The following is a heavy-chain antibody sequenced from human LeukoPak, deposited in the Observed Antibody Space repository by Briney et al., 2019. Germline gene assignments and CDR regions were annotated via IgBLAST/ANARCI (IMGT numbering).Heavy chain of an antibody. CDR3: ASGLDLRVVVAASWAFDI. CDR2: INPNSGGT. CDR1: GYTFSGYY. D-gene: IGHD2-15*01. V-gene: IGHV1-2*02. J-gene: IGHJ3*02. Sequence: ASVKVSCKASGYTFSGYYIHWVRQAPGQGLEWMGWINPNSGGTNYAQKFQGRVTMTRDTSISTAYMELSRLRSDDTAVYYCASGLDLRVVVAASWAFDIWGQGTMVTVSS.